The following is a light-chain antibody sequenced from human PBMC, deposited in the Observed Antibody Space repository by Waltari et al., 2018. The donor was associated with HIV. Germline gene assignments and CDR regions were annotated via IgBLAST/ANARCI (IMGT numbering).Light chain of an antibody. V-gene: IGLV2-8*01. CDR2: DVN. Sequence: QSALTQPPSASGSAGQSVTISCTGGSDDVGRYDYVSWYQQHPGTAPKVIIYDVNERPSGVPDRFSGFKSGDTASLTVSGRQAEDEADYYCSSYAGGSNFVFGTGTKVTVV. CDR1: SDDVGRYDY. CDR3: SSYAGGSNFV. J-gene: IGLJ1*01.